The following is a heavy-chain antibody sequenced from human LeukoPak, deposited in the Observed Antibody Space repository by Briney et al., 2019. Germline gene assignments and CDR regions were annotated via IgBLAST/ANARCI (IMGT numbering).Heavy chain of an antibody. V-gene: IGHV4-30-4*07. Sequence: SETLSLTCAVSGGSISSGGYSWSWIRHPPGKGLEGIGYIYYSGSTYYSGSTHYKLSLKSRATISVDTSKNQFSLRVKSVAAADTAVYYCARVRRFGAGQDYWGQGTLVTFSS. J-gene: IGHJ4*02. CDR1: GGSISSGGYS. D-gene: IGHD3-16*01. CDR2: IYYSGSTYYSGST. CDR3: ARVRRFGAGQDY.